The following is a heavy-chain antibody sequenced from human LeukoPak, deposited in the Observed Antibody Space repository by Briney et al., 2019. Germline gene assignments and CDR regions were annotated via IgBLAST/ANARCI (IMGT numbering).Heavy chain of an antibody. CDR2: IKCDGSEK. V-gene: IGHV3-52*01. CDR3: VREKGRGVISPYFDS. D-gene: IGHD3-10*01. J-gene: IGHJ4*02. CDR1: GFTFSSSW. Sequence: PGGSLRLSCAASGFTFSSSWMHWVCQAPEKGLEWVADIKCDGSEKYYVDSVKGRLTISRDNAKNSLYLQVNSLRAEDTAVYYCVREKGRGVISPYFDSWGQGTLVTVSS.